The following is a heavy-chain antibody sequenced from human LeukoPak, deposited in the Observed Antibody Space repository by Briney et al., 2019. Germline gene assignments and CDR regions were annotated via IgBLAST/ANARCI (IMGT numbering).Heavy chain of an antibody. CDR2: IYYSGST. CDR3: ARGSWSSSIDY. CDR1: GGSISSGDYY. V-gene: IGHV4-30-4*01. Sequence: SETLSLTCTVSGGSISSGDYYWSWIRQPPGKGLEYIGYIYYSGSTYYNPSLKSRITISVDTSKNQFSLRLSSVTAADTAVYYCARGSWSSSIDYWGQGTLVTVSS. J-gene: IGHJ4*02. D-gene: IGHD6-6*01.